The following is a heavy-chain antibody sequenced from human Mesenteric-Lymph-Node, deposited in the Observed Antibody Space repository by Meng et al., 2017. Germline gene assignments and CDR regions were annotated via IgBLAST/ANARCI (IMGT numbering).Heavy chain of an antibody. V-gene: IGHV1-3*01. Sequence: QVQLVWYGAEAEQRVASVKVSCKASCYTLTNSGFDWVRQACGQRLEWMGLINAGKGNPSYSHNLQRTLTITRATSASTAYMELSSLRSEHTAVYSCARDCEWEGLGQHFDSWGQGTLVTVSS. D-gene: IGHD1-26*01. CDR1: CYTLTNSG. CDR3: ARDCEWEGLGQHFDS. J-gene: IGHJ4*02. CDR2: INAGKGNP.